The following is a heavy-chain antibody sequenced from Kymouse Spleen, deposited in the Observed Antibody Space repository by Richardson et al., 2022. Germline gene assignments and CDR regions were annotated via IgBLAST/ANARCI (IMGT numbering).Heavy chain of an antibody. V-gene: IGHV4-34*01. Sequence: QVQLQQWGAGLLKPSETLSLTCAVYGGSFSGYYWSWIRQPPGKGLEWIGEINHSGSTNYNPSLKSRVTISVDTSKNQFSLKLSSVTAADTAVYYCARGGDGSGSYYYFDYWGQGTLVTVSS. J-gene: IGHJ4*02. CDR3: ARGGDGSGSYYYFDY. CDR1: GGSFSGYY. D-gene: IGHD3-10*01. CDR2: INHSGST.